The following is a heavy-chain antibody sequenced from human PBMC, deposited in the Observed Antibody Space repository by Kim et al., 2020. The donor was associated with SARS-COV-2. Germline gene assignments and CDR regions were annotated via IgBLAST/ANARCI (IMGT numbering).Heavy chain of an antibody. J-gene: IGHJ6*02. D-gene: IGHD6-6*01. CDR2: ISSSSSYI. V-gene: IGHV3-21*01. CDR1: GFTFSSYS. CDR3: ASVGAARPHKGYYYYGMDV. Sequence: GGSLRLSCAASGFTFSSYSMNWVRQAPGKGLEWVSSISSSSSYIYYADSVKGRFTISRDNAKNSLYLQMNSLRAEDTAVYYCASVGAARPHKGYYYYGMDVWGQGTTVTVSS.